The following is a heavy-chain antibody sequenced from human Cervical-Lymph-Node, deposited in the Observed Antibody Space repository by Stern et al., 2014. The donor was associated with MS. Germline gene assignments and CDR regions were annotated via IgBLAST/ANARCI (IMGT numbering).Heavy chain of an antibody. CDR2: ITNVGST. CDR3: ARDTSSPERSDW. Sequence: EMQLVESGGGVIQPGGSLRLSCTASGFTVSRDYITWVRQAPGKGLEWVSHITNVGSTFYPDSVKGRFTMSRDDSKNTVYLHMTCLRAEDTAMYYCARDTSSPERSDWWGQGTLVTVSS. D-gene: IGHD1-1*01. J-gene: IGHJ4*02. V-gene: IGHV3-53*01. CDR1: GFTVSRDY.